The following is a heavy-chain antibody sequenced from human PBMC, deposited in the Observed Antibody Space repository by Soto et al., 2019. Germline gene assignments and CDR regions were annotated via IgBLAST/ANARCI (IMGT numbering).Heavy chain of an antibody. D-gene: IGHD1-26*01. V-gene: IGHV4-39*01. CDR2: VYYEGTT. J-gene: IGHJ2*01. CDR3: ARQVGCDKWYFDV. CDR1: GGSISSGDYW. Sequence: QLQLQESGPGLVKPSETLSLTCTVSGGSISSGDYWWAWIRQLPGKELEWIGIGSVYYEGTTHSNPSLKSRFSISIATSNNQFSLKLNSVTAADTALYYCARQVGCDKWYFDVWGRGTLVTVSS.